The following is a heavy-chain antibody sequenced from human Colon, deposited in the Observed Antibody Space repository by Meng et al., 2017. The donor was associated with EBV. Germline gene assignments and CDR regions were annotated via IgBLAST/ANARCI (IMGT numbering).Heavy chain of an antibody. J-gene: IGHJ4*02. Sequence: QVQLQGSGPGLVEPSGTLSLPCPVPGGSISTSDWWSWVRQPPGKGLEWIGEIYRGGGTNYNPSFKSRVTISVDTSNNHFSLKLSYVTAADTAVYYCARVRVIPAAVGFDYWGQGTLVTVSS. CDR2: IYRGGGT. V-gene: IGHV4-4*02. CDR3: ARVRVIPAAVGFDY. CDR1: GGSISTSDW. D-gene: IGHD2-2*01.